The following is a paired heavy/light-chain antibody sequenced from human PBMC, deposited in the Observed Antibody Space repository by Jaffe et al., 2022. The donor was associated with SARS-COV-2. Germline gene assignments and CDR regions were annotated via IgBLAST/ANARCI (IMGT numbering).Light chain of an antibody. CDR2: DTS. CDR3: LLSYSGAPYWV. V-gene: IGLV7-46*01. CDR1: TGAVTSGHY. J-gene: IGLJ3*02. Sequence: QAVVTQEPSLTVSPGGTVTLTCGSSTGAVTSGHYPYWFQQKPGQAPRTLIYDTSNKHSWTPARFSGSLLGGKAALTLSGAQPEDEAEYYCLLSYSGAPYWVFGGGTKLTVL.
Heavy chain of an antibody. CDR2: IRSKAYGGTT. D-gene: IGHD5-12*01. Sequence: EVQLVESGGGLVQPGRSLRLSCTASGFTFGDYAMSWVRQAPGKGLEWVGFIRSKAYGGTTEYAASVKGRFTISRDDSKSIAYLQMNSLKTEDTAVYYCARPYSGYDWWGYYYYYGMDVWGQGTTVTVSS. CDR1: GFTFGDYA. J-gene: IGHJ6*02. V-gene: IGHV3-49*04. CDR3: ARPYSGYDWWGYYYYYGMDV.